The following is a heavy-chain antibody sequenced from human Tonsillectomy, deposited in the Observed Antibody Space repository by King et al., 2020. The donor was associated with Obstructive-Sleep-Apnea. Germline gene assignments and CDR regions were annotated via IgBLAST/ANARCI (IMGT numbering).Heavy chain of an antibody. CDR3: ARDHSRRGDYGNNAFDI. CDR2: IYYSGST. D-gene: IGHD4/OR15-4a*01. Sequence: QLQESGPGLVKPSQTLSLTCTVSGGSISSGGYYWSWIRQHPGKGLEWIGYIYYSGSTYYNPSLKSRVTISVDTSKNQFSLKLSSVTAADTAVYYCARDHSRRGDYGNNAFDIWGQGTMVTVSS. CDR1: GGSISSGGYY. J-gene: IGHJ3*02. V-gene: IGHV4-31*03.